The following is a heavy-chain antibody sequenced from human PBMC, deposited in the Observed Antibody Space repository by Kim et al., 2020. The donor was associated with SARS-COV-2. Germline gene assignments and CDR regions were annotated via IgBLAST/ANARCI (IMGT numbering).Heavy chain of an antibody. D-gene: IGHD6-13*01. V-gene: IGHV3-21*04. CDR2: ISSTSHYI. Sequence: GGSLRLSCAASGFTFRNYNMNWVRQAPGKGLEWVSSISSTSHYIYYGDSVKGRITISRDNTKNSLYLQMSSLRAEDTAMYYCARAATGTWSLDYWGQGTLITVSS. CDR3: ARAATGTWSLDY. CDR1: GFTFRNYN. J-gene: IGHJ4*02.